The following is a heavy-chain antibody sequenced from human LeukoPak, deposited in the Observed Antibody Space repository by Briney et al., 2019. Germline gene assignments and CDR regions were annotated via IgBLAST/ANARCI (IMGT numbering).Heavy chain of an antibody. CDR1: GFTFSSYA. CDR3: AKQGRDWLRDYYYYMDV. J-gene: IGHJ6*03. CDR2: ISGSGGST. V-gene: IGHV3-23*01. D-gene: IGHD3-9*01. Sequence: GGSLRLSCAASGFTFSSYAMSWVRQSPGKGLEWVSSISGSGGSTYYADSVKGRFTISRDNSKNTLYLQMNSLRAEDTAVYYCAKQGRDWLRDYYYYMDVWGKGTTVTISS.